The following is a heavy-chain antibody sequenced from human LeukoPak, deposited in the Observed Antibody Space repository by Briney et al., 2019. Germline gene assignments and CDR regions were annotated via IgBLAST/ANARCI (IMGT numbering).Heavy chain of an antibody. D-gene: IGHD2-15*01. CDR2: INPNSGGT. Sequence: ASVKVSCKASGYTFTGYYMHWVRQAPGQGLEWMGWINPNSGGTNYAQKFQGRVTMTRDTSISTAYMELSRLRSDDTAVYYCVRDLGYCSGGSCLIFDYWGQGTLVTVSS. V-gene: IGHV1-2*02. CDR3: VRDLGYCSGGSCLIFDY. CDR1: GYTFTGYY. J-gene: IGHJ4*02.